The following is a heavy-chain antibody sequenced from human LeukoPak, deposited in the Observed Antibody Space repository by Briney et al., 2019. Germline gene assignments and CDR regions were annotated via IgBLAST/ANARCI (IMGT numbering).Heavy chain of an antibody. CDR2: INHSGST. Sequence: SETPSLTCAVHGGTFSGYYWSWIRQPPGKGLEWIGEINHSGSTNYNPSLKSRVTISVDTSKNQFSLKLSSVTAADTAVYYCARGPSYYDFWQEFDYWGQGTLVTVSS. J-gene: IGHJ4*02. D-gene: IGHD3-3*01. CDR1: GGTFSGYY. CDR3: ARGPSYYDFWQEFDY. V-gene: IGHV4-34*01.